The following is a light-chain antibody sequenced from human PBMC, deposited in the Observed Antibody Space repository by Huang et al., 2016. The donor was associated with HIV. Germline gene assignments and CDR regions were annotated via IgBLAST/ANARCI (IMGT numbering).Light chain of an antibody. V-gene: IGKV2-28*01. Sequence: DIVMTQSPLSLPVTPGEPASISCRSSQTLLHSKGYNYLEWYLQKPGQSPQLLIYLGSNRAPGFPDRFSGSGSGTDFTLKISRVEAEDVGVYYCMQALQTPRTFGQGTKVEIK. CDR1: QTLLHSKGYNY. J-gene: IGKJ1*01. CDR2: LGS. CDR3: MQALQTPRT.